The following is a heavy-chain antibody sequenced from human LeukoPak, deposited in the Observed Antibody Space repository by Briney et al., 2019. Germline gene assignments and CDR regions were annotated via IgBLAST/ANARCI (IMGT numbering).Heavy chain of an antibody. CDR1: GGSISSSSYY. Sequence: SETLSLTCTVSGGSISSSSYYWGWIRQPPGKGLEWIGSIYYTGGTYYSPSLKSRVTISVDTSKNQFSLKLSSGTAADTAVYYCARASLQYDILTGYVDTWGQGTLVTVSS. CDR2: IYYTGGT. D-gene: IGHD3-9*01. V-gene: IGHV4-39*01. CDR3: ARASLQYDILTGYVDT. J-gene: IGHJ4*02.